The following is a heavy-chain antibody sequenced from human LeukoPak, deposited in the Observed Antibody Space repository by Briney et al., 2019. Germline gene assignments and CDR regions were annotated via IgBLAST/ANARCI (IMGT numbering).Heavy chain of an antibody. V-gene: IGHV4-59*01. D-gene: IGHD2-2*01. Sequence: SETLSLTCTVSGGSISSYYWSWIRQPPGKGLEWIGYIYYSGSTNYNPSLKSRVTISVDTSKNQFSLKLSSVTAADTAVYYCARVGCSSTSCHVDYWGQGTLVTVSS. CDR1: GGSISSYY. CDR2: IYYSGST. J-gene: IGHJ4*02. CDR3: ARVGCSSTSCHVDY.